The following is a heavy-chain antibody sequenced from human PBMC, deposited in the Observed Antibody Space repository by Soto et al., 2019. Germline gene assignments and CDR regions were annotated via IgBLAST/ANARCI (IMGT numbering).Heavy chain of an antibody. Sequence: PSETLSLTCTVSGGSISSYYGSWIRQPPGKGLGWVGYIYYRGRTNYNPSLKSRVTISVDTSKNQFSLKLSSVTAADTAVYYCARDRGRDFWGDDAFDIWGQGTMVTVSS. CDR1: GGSISSYY. CDR2: IYYRGRT. CDR3: ARDRGRDFWGDDAFDI. J-gene: IGHJ3*02. D-gene: IGHD3-3*01. V-gene: IGHV4-59*01.